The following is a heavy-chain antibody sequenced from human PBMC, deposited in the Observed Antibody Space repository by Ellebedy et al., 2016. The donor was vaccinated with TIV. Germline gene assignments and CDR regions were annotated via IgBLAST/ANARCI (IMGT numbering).Heavy chain of an antibody. CDR1: GFTLSTYA. J-gene: IGHJ4*02. D-gene: IGHD3-10*01. Sequence: GESLKISCGAAGFTLSTYAMTWVRQAPGKGLEWVSSSRGSGGATSSADSVKGRFTISRDNSKNTLFLQMNSLRAEDTALYYCAKNAPYGTGWFGNLDYWGQGSLVTVSS. V-gene: IGHV3-23*01. CDR2: SRGSGGAT. CDR3: AKNAPYGTGWFGNLDY.